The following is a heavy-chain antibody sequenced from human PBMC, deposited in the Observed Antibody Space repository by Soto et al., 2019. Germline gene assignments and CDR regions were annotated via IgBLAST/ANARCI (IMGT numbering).Heavy chain of an antibody. J-gene: IGHJ5*02. Sequence: QVQLQESGPGLVEPSQTLSLTCTVSGGSISGEGYYWSWIHQYSGRGLEWIGYIHYSGSTYYNPSLKSRVTISVDTSKTQFFLKLNSMTAADTAVYYCARAWTAEAGWANWFDRWGQGTLVIVSS. CDR2: IHYSGST. CDR3: ARAWTAEAGWANWFDR. D-gene: IGHD6-13*01. V-gene: IGHV4-31*03. CDR1: GGSISGEGYY.